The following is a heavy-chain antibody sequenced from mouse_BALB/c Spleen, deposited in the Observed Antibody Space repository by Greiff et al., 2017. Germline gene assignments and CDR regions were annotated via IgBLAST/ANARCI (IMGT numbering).Heavy chain of an antibody. CDR2: ISYSGST. CDR1: GDSINSGY. CDR3: AYGTGAMDY. Sequence: EVQRVESGPSLVKPSQTLSLTCSVTGDSINSGYWNWIRKFPGHKLEYMGYISYSGSTYYNPSLKSRISITRDTSKNQYYLQLNSVTTEDTATYYCAYGTGAMDYWGQGTSVTVSS. D-gene: IGHD1-2*01. V-gene: IGHV3-8*02. J-gene: IGHJ4*01.